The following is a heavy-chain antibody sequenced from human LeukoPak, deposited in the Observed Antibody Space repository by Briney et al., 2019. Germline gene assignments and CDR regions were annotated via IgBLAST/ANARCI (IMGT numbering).Heavy chain of an antibody. D-gene: IGHD3-22*01. V-gene: IGHV3-21*01. J-gene: IGHJ4*02. Sequence: GGSLRLSCAASGFTFSSYSMNWVRQAPGKGLERVSSISSSSSYIYYADSVKGRFTISRDNAKNSLYLQMNSLRAEDTAVYYCARGGGRDYYDTPGVYYFDYWGQGTLVTVSS. CDR2: ISSSSSYI. CDR3: ARGGGRDYYDTPGVYYFDY. CDR1: GFTFSSYS.